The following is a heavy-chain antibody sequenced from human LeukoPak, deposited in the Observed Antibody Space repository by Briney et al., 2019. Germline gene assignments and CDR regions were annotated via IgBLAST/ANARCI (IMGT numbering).Heavy chain of an antibody. CDR3: AKDRTPLWFGDLDY. CDR1: GFTFSNYG. V-gene: IGHV3-30*02. CDR2: IRYDGSKE. Sequence: GGSLRLSCVGSGFTFSNYGMHWVRQAPGKGLEWVAFIRYDGSKEYYADSVKGRFTLSRDNSNNTLYLQMNSLRAEDTAVYYCAKDRTPLWFGDLDYWGQGTLVTVSS. J-gene: IGHJ4*02. D-gene: IGHD3-10*01.